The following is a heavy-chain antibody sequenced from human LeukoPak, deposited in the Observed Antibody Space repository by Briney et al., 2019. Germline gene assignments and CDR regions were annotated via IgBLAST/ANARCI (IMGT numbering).Heavy chain of an antibody. Sequence: PGGSLRLSCAASGFTFSSYSMNWVRQAPGKGLEWVSSISSSSSYIYYADSVKGRFTISRDNAKNSLYLQMNSLRAEDTAVYYCARDSTGIVVVITGDYWGQGTLVTVSS. J-gene: IGHJ4*02. CDR3: ARDSTGIVVVITGDY. D-gene: IGHD3-22*01. CDR2: ISSSSSYI. CDR1: GFTFSSYS. V-gene: IGHV3-21*01.